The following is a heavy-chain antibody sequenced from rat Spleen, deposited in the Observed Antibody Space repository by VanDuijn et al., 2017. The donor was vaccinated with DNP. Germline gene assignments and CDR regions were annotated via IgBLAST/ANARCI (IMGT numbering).Heavy chain of an antibody. Sequence: EVQLVNSGGGLVQPGRSLKLSCAASGFTFSHYVIHWIRQAPTKGLEWVATINTDGGYTYYPDSVKGRFTISRDNAQSTLYLHLTSLRSEDTATYYCARLTSGMTAYYFPYWGQGVMVTVSS. CDR1: GFTFSHYV. CDR3: ARLTSGMTAYYFPY. V-gene: IGHV5-19*01. CDR2: INTDGGYT. J-gene: IGHJ2*01. D-gene: IGHD1-7*01.